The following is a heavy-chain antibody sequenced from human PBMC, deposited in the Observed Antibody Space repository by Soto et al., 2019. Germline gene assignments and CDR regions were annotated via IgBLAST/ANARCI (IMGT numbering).Heavy chain of an antibody. J-gene: IGHJ5*02. D-gene: IGHD4-17*01. CDR2: ISYDGSNK. Sequence: GGSLRLSCAASGFTFSSYGMHWVRQAPGKGLEWVAVISYDGSNKYYADSVKGRFTISRDNSKNTLYLQMNSLRAEDTAVYYCAKDHATTVVTWAWFDPWGQGTLVTVSS. CDR3: AKDHATTVVTWAWFDP. CDR1: GFTFSSYG. V-gene: IGHV3-30*18.